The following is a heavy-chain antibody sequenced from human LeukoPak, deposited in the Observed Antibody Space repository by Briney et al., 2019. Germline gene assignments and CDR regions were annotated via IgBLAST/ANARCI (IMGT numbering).Heavy chain of an antibody. CDR1: GYTFTSYG. J-gene: IGHJ4*02. CDR3: ARDAHYYGSGSYFW. Sequence: GASVKVSCKASGYTFTSYGISWVRQAPGQGLEWMGWISAYNGNTNYAQKLQGRVTMTTDTSTSTAYMELRSLRSDDTAVYYCARDAHYYGSGSYFWWGQGTLVTVSS. CDR2: ISAYNGNT. V-gene: IGHV1-18*01. D-gene: IGHD3-10*01.